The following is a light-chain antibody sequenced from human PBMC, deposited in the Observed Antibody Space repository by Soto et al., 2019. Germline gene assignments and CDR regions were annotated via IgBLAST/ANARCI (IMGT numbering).Light chain of an antibody. CDR3: SSHGGNSPYV. J-gene: IGLJ1*01. CDR2: EVN. CDR1: TSDIGGYDY. Sequence: QSALTQPPSASGSPGQSVAISCTGTTSDIGGYDYVSWYQQHPGKAPKLMIYEVNKRPSGVPDRFSGSKSGNTASLTVSGLQAGHEADYYRSSHGGNSPYVFGTGTKLTVL. V-gene: IGLV2-8*01.